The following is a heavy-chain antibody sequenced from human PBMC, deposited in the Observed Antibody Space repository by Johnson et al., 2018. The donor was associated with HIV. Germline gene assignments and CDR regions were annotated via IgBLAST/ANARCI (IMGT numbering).Heavy chain of an antibody. D-gene: IGHD1-14*01. Sequence: QVQLVESGGGVVQPGRSLRLSCAASGFTFSSYAMHWVRQAPGKGLEWVAVISYDGSNKYYADSVKGRFTISRDNSKNTLYLQMNSLKTEDTAIYYCTTVAAFGAFDIWGQGTMVTVSS. CDR3: TTVAAFGAFDI. J-gene: IGHJ3*02. CDR1: GFTFSSYA. V-gene: IGHV3-30-3*01. CDR2: ISYDGSNK.